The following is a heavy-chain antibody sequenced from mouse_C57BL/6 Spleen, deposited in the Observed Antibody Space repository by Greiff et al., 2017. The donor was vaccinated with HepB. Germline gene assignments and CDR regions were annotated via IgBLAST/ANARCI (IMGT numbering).Heavy chain of an antibody. CDR3: ARDALDYYGSSPFAY. Sequence: DVKLVESGGGLVQSGRSLRLSCATSGFTFSDFYMEWVRQAPGKGLEWIAASRNKANDYTTEYSASVKGRFIVSRDTSQSILYLQMNALRAEDTAIYYCARDALDYYGSSPFAYWGQGTLVTVSA. D-gene: IGHD1-1*01. J-gene: IGHJ3*01. V-gene: IGHV7-1*01. CDR1: GFTFSDFY. CDR2: SRNKANDYTT.